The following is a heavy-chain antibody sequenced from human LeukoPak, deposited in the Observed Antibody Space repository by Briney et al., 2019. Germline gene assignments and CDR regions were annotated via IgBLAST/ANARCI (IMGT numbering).Heavy chain of an antibody. CDR2: IYHSGST. CDR3: ASPADDDFNPNCFDP. CDR1: GDSISGNNW. D-gene: IGHD4-17*01. V-gene: IGHV4-4*02. J-gene: IGHJ5*02. Sequence: TASETLSLTCGVSGDSISGNNWWSWVRQPPGKGLEWIGEIYHSGSTNYNPSLKGRVTISVDTSKNQFSLKLNSVTAADAAVYYCASPADDDFNPNCFDPWGQGTLVTVSS.